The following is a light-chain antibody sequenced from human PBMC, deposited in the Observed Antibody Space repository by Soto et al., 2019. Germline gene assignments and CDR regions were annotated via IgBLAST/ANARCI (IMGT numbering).Light chain of an antibody. CDR3: CSYAGTVAYV. J-gene: IGLJ1*01. V-gene: IGLV2-23*02. CDR2: GVN. Sequence: QSVLTQPASVSGSPGQSITISCAGTGSDVGAYNLVSWYQQHPGKAPKLITCGVNTRPSGISNRFSGSKSGDTASLTISGLQAEDEADYFCCSYAGTVAYVFGTGTKVTV. CDR1: GSDVGAYNL.